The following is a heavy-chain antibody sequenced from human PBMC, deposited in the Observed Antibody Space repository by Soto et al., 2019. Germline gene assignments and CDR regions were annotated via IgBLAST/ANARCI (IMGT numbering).Heavy chain of an antibody. V-gene: IGHV3-15*01. Sequence: GGSLRLSCAASGFTFSNAWMSWVRQAPGKGLEWVGRIKSKTDGGTTDYAAPVKGRFTISRDDSKNTLYLQMNSLKTEDTAVYYCTTVMMERDIVVVVAARISSVPYYMDVWGKGTTVTVSS. CDR3: TTVMMERDIVVVVAARISSVPYYMDV. J-gene: IGHJ6*03. CDR2: IKSKTDGGTT. D-gene: IGHD2-15*01. CDR1: GFTFSNAW.